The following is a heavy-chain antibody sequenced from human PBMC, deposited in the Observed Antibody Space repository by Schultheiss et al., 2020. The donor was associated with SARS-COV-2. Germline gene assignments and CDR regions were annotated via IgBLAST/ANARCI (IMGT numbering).Heavy chain of an antibody. V-gene: IGHV3-23*01. Sequence: GGSLRLSCAASGFTFSSYAMSWVRQAPGKGLEWVSSVTGSGDGTYYADSVKGRFTISRDNSKNTLYLHMNSLSAEDTAVYFCARAQDTYSYGYYYWGQGTLVTVSS. CDR2: VTGSGDGT. CDR3: ARAQDTYSYGYYY. D-gene: IGHD5-18*01. J-gene: IGHJ4*02. CDR1: GFTFSSYA.